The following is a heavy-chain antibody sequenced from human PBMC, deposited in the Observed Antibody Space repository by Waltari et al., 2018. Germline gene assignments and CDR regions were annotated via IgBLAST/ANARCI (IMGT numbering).Heavy chain of an antibody. CDR2: IFGGGTT. J-gene: IGHJ4*02. V-gene: IGHV3-53*04. CDR3: AKSITMVRGVFYYFDY. D-gene: IGHD3-10*01. CDR1: GFTVSSNY. Sequence: EVQLVQSGGGLVQPGGSLRLSCAASGFTVSSNYMGWVRQAPGKGLEWISVIFGGGTTYYADAVKGRFTISTHNYKNTLFLQMNSLRPEDTAVYYCAKSITMVRGVFYYFDYWGQGTLVTVSS.